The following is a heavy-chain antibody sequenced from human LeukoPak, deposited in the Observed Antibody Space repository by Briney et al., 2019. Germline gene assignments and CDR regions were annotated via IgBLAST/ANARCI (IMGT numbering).Heavy chain of an antibody. D-gene: IGHD3-3*01. CDR2: INHSGST. V-gene: IGHV4-34*01. J-gene: IGHJ4*02. CDR3: ARGPGVFGWFDY. Sequence: SETLSLTCAVYGGSFSGYYWSWIRQPPGKGLEWIGEINHSGSTNYNPSLKSRVTISVDTSKNQFSLKLSSVTAGDTAVYYCARGPGVFGWFDYWGQGTLVIVSS. CDR1: GGSFSGYY.